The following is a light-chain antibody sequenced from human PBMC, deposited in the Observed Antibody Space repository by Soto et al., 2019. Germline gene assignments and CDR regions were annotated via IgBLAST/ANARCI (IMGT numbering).Light chain of an antibody. CDR1: RSNIGKDF. CDR3: GTWDGGLTAGV. CDR2: DNN. J-gene: IGLJ3*02. V-gene: IGLV1-51*01. Sequence: QSVLTQPPSVSAAPGQKVTISCSGTRSNIGKDFVSWYQQLPGRAPKLLIYDNNKRPSGIPDRFSASKSGTSATLDIAGLQTGDEAVYYCGTWDGGLTAGVFGGATKVTVL.